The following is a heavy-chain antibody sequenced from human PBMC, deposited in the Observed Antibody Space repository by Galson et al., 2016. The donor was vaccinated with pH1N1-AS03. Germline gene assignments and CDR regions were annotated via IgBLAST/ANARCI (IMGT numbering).Heavy chain of an antibody. CDR1: GGTFSNYA. CDR2: IHPIFGTP. Sequence: SVKVSCKASGGTFSNYAISWMRQAPGQGLEWMGGIHPIFGTPSHAQKFRGRLTVTADASTSAAYMGLSSLRSEDTAVYYCARSDYGDYVDYWGQGTLVTVSS. V-gene: IGHV1-69*13. J-gene: IGHJ4*02. D-gene: IGHD4-17*01. CDR3: ARSDYGDYVDY.